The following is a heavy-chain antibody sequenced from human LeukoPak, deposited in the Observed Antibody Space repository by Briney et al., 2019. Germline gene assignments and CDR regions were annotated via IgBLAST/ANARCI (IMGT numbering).Heavy chain of an antibody. CDR3: ARRRIDIVVVVAATHYYYYMDV. D-gene: IGHD2-15*01. Sequence: GASVKVSCKTSGYTFTDYYIHWVRQAPGQGLEWMGRINPDSDVTNSAQKFQGRVTMTRDTSTSTAYMELTRLRYDDTAVYYCARRRIDIVVVVAATHYYYYMDVWGKGTTVTISS. CDR2: INPDSDVT. J-gene: IGHJ6*03. V-gene: IGHV1-2*02. CDR1: GYTFTDYY.